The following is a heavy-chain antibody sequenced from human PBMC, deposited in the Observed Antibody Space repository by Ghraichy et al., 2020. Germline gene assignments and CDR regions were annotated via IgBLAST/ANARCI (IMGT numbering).Heavy chain of an antibody. CDR2: ITDNGGTT. J-gene: IGHJ1*01. CDR1: GFTFRTYA. CDR3: AKFARDWPNEYLQH. Sequence: LSLTCAASGFTFRTYAMSWVRQAPGKRLEWVSAITDNGGTTYDAESVKGRFTISRDNSKNTLFLQMNSLRGEDTAVYYCAKFARDWPNEYLQHWGQGALVTVSS. V-gene: IGHV3-23*01. D-gene: IGHD3/OR15-3a*01.